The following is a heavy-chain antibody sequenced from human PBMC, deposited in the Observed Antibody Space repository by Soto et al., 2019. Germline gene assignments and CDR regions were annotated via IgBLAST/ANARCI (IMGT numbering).Heavy chain of an antibody. CDR3: ARTAPVRPSEYCCGMDV. D-gene: IGHD3-10*01. CDR1: GYTFTSYG. CDR2: ISAYNGNT. V-gene: IGHV1-18*04. Sequence: QVQLVQSGAEVKKPGASVKVSCKASGYTFTSYGISWVRQAPGQGLEWMGWISAYNGNTNYAQKLQGRVTMTTDTSTSTAYMELRSLRSDDTAVYYCARTAPVRPSEYCCGMDVWGQGTTVTVSS. J-gene: IGHJ6*02.